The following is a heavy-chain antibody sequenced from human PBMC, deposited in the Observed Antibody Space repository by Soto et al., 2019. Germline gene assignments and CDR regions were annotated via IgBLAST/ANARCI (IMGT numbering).Heavy chain of an antibody. CDR3: ARGPYYDFWSGYYTAPYYYGMDV. CDR1: GGSFSGYY. Sequence: QVQLQQWGAGLLKPSETLSLTCGVYGGSFSGYYWSWIRQPPGKGLEWIGEINHSGSTNYNPSLKRRVTISVDTSKNQFSLKLSSVTAADTAVYYCARGPYYDFWSGYYTAPYYYGMDVWGQGTTVTVSS. CDR2: INHSGST. D-gene: IGHD3-3*01. V-gene: IGHV4-34*01. J-gene: IGHJ6*02.